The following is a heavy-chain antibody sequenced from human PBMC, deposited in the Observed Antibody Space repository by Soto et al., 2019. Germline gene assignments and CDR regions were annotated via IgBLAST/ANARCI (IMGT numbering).Heavy chain of an antibody. J-gene: IGHJ4*02. CDR3: ARERPPGY. CDR1: GYTFSSYG. CDR2: ISSYNGNT. V-gene: IGHV1-18*01. Sequence: QVQLVQSGAEVKKPGASVKVSCKTSGYTFSSYGFSWVRQAPGQGLVWIGWISSYNGNTNYALRFQGRVTMTTDTATSTAYMEVRRLRSDEAAVYYFARERPPGYWSQVTLVTVSS.